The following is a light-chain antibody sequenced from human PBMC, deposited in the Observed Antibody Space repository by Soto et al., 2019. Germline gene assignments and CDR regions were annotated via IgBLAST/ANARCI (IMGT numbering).Light chain of an antibody. CDR1: QGVSHY. Sequence: DIQLTQSPSSLSASVGDRVTITCRASQGVSHYLAWYKQRPGKVPELLIYGASTLHSGVPSRFSGSGSGTDFTLTINSLQPEDVATYYCQKYNYVPWVFGPGTKVEIK. CDR2: GAS. CDR3: QKYNYVPWV. V-gene: IGKV1-27*01. J-gene: IGKJ1*01.